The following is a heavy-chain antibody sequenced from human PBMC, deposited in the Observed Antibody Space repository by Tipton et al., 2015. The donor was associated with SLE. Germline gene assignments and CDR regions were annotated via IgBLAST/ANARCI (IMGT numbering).Heavy chain of an antibody. V-gene: IGHV3-48*03. CDR1: GFTFNTFE. D-gene: IGHD2-15*01. CDR3: ARHLAPLRSYYYGMDV. Sequence: SLRLSCAASGFTFNTFEMNWVRQAPGKGRVWISHISSSGRTKNYADSVKGRFTISRENAKNSLYLQMDSLGAEDTAVYYCARHLAPLRSYYYGMDVWGRGTTVTVSS. CDR2: ISSSGRTK. J-gene: IGHJ6*02.